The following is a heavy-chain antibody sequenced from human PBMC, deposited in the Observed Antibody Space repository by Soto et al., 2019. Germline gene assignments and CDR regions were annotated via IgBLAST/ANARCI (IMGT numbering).Heavy chain of an antibody. CDR2: ISYDGSIK. V-gene: IGHV3-30-3*01. J-gene: IGHJ6*02. CDR3: ARDRVATTVDYYYGMDV. D-gene: IGHD1-1*01. Sequence: RQAPGKGLEWVALISYDGSIKVYADSVKGRFTVSRDNSKNTLYLQMNSLRTDDTAVFYCARDRVATTVDYYYGMDVWGHGTTVTVSS.